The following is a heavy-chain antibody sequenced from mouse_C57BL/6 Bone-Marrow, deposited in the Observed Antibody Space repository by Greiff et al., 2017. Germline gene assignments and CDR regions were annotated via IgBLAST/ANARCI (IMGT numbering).Heavy chain of an antibody. J-gene: IGHJ4*01. CDR3: ARGKTAQVWDYAMDY. V-gene: IGHV1-69*01. Sequence: QVQLQQPGAELVMPGASVKLSCKASGYTFTSYWMHWVKQRPGQGLEWIGEIDPSDSYTNYNQKFKGKSTLTVDKSSSTAYMQLSSLTSEDSAVYYCARGKTAQVWDYAMDYWGQGTSVTVSS. CDR2: IDPSDSYT. D-gene: IGHD3-2*02. CDR1: GYTFTSYW.